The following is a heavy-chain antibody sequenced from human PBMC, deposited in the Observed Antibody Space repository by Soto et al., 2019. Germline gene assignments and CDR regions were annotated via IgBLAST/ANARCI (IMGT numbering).Heavy chain of an antibody. CDR3: ARGNPVPLDY. D-gene: IGHD1-1*01. CDR1: SASISSTNYT. V-gene: IGHV4-39*02. Sequence: SETLSLTCTVSSASISSTNYTWGWIRQPPGKGLEWIGNIYYSGSTYYNPSLNSRVTVSVDTSKNQFSLKVTSVTAADTAVYYCARGNPVPLDYWGQGTLVTVSS. CDR2: IYYSGST. J-gene: IGHJ4*02.